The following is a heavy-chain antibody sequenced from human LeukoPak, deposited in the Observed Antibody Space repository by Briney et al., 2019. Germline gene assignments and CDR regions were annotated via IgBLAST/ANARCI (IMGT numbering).Heavy chain of an antibody. V-gene: IGHV3-23*01. Sequence: GGSLRLSCAAPGFTFSSYAMSWVRQAPGKGLEWVSAISGSGGSTYYADSVKGRFTISRDNSKNTLYLQMNSLRAEDTAVYYCAKGGSKYYDILTGYYSARVGAFDIWGQGTMVTVSS. J-gene: IGHJ3*02. CDR2: ISGSGGST. D-gene: IGHD3-9*01. CDR1: GFTFSSYA. CDR3: AKGGSKYYDILTGYYSARVGAFDI.